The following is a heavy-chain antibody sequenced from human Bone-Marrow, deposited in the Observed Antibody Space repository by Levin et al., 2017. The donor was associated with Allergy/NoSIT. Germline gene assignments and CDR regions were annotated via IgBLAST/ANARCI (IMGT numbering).Heavy chain of an antibody. CDR3: ARVSLPGVEVDGPFDY. J-gene: IGHJ4*02. CDR1: GTSISGGHYY. V-gene: IGHV4-31*03. Sequence: KPSETLSLTCNVSGTSISGGHYYWSWIRQQPGKGLEWIAHIYHTGNTHYNPSLRSRVTISMDASENQFSLRVKSVTAADTAVYFCARVSLPGVEVDGPFDYWGQGTLVSVSS. CDR2: IYHTGNT. D-gene: IGHD5-24*01.